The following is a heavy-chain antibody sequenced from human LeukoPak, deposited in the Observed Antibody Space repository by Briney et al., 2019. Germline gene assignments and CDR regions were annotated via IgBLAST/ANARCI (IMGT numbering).Heavy chain of an antibody. V-gene: IGHV3-33*06. J-gene: IGHJ1*01. CDR3: AKDDGSGTRSFQH. D-gene: IGHD3-22*01. Sequence: DSVKGRFTISRDNSKNTLSLQMNDLGAEDTAVYYCAKDDGSGTRSFQHWGQGTLVTVSS.